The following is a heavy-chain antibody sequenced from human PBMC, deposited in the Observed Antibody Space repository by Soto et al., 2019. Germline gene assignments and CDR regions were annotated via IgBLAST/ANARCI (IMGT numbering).Heavy chain of an antibody. J-gene: IGHJ5*02. V-gene: IGHV4-30-4*01. Sequence: SETLSLTCSVSGGSISSIDYFWSWIRQPPGKGLEWIGFIYHTGTTYYNPSLRSRVTISIDTSKSQFSMKLNSVTAADTAVYYCARVMAAMQNWLDPWGQGTLVTV. CDR1: GGSISSIDYF. CDR3: ARVMAAMQNWLDP. D-gene: IGHD2-2*01. CDR2: IYHTGTT.